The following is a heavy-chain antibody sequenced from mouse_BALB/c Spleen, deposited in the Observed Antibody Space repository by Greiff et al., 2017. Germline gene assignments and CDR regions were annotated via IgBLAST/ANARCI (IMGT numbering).Heavy chain of an antibody. CDR3: ARWGDYDYDDAYYYAMDY. D-gene: IGHD2-4*01. Sequence: QVQLQQPGAELVMPGASVKMSCKASGYTFTDYWMHWVKQRPGQGLEWIGAIDTSDSYTSYNQKFKGKATLTVDESSSTAYMQLSSLTSEDSAVYYCARWGDYDYDDAYYYAMDYWGQGTSVTVSS. J-gene: IGHJ4*01. CDR2: IDTSDSYT. V-gene: IGHV1-69*01. CDR1: GYTFTDYW.